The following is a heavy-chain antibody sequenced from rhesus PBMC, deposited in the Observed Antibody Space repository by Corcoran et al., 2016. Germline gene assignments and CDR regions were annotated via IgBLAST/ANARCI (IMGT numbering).Heavy chain of an antibody. CDR3: ARDGAGWLGFDF. Sequence: QVQLQESGPGLVKPSEPLSLSCAVAGSSVRSFWWTLLRQPPGKGLEWIGEINPSGATTYSNPSLKSRVTFSKDAAKNEVLLRLNSVTAADTAVYFCARDGAGWLGFDFWGQGVLVTVSS. V-gene: IGHV4-80*01. CDR2: INPSGATT. D-gene: IGHD6-31*01. J-gene: IGHJ4*01. CDR1: GSSVRSFW.